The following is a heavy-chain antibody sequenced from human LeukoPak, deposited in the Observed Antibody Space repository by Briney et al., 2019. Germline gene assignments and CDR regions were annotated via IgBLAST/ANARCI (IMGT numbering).Heavy chain of an antibody. CDR1: GGSISSYY. Sequence: PSETLSLTCTVSGGSISSYYWSWIRQPPGKGLEWIGYIYYSGSTYYNPSLKSRVTISVDTSKNQFSLKLSSVTAADTAVYYCARSTMIVVRAFDYWGQGTLVTVSS. CDR2: IYYSGST. D-gene: IGHD3-22*01. V-gene: IGHV4-59*01. CDR3: ARSTMIVVRAFDY. J-gene: IGHJ4*02.